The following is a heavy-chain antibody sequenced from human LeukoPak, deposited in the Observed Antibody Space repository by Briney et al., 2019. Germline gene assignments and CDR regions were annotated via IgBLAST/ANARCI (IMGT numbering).Heavy chain of an antibody. CDR1: GFTFDDYG. J-gene: IGHJ4*02. Sequence: GGSLRLSCAASGFTFDDYGMSWVRQAPGKGLEWVSGINWNGGSAGYADSVKGRFTISRDNAKNSLYLQMNSLRAEDTALYYCARAARADSSGYYSPFSRWGQGTLVTVSS. D-gene: IGHD3-22*01. CDR3: ARAARADSSGYYSPFSR. V-gene: IGHV3-20*04. CDR2: INWNGGSA.